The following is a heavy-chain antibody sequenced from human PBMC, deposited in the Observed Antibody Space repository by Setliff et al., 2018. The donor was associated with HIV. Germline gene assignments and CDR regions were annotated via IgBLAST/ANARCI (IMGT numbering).Heavy chain of an antibody. V-gene: IGHV3-30-3*01. D-gene: IGHD2-2*02. J-gene: IGHJ4*03. CDR3: ARTIPAPDPDPESHPFDS. CDR2: ISETAFFT. CDR1: GFTFSSYA. Sequence: GGSLRLSCAASGFTFSSYARNWIRQAPGKGTEWVAAISETAFFTHYLDSVRGRFTISRDNSKNTLYLEVNSVRPEDTAIYYCARTIPAPDPDPESHPFDSWGQGTLVTVSS.